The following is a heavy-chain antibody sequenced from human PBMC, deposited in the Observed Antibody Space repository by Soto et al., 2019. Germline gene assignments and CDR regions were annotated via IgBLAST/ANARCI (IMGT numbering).Heavy chain of an antibody. J-gene: IGHJ4*02. CDR1: GFSLRATAEG. D-gene: IGHD1-26*01. CDR3: SRSLRSGRRHFDY. Sequence: VSGPTLVNPSQTLTLTCTFSGFSLRATAEGVGWIRQPPGKALEWLALIYWDNDKRYSPSLKSRLTITKDTSKNQVVVAVTNMDPVDTGTYFCSRSLRSGRRHFDYWGQGTLVTVSS. CDR2: IYWDNDK. V-gene: IGHV2-5*02.